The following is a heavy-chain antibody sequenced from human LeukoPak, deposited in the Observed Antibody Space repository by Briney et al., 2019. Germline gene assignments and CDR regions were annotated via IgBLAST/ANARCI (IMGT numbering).Heavy chain of an antibody. CDR3: ARSAADRSTSLYFQH. V-gene: IGHV5-51*01. CDR2: IYPGDSDT. Sequence: GESLKISCKGSGFSFTSFWIGGVRQMPGKDLEWMGIIYPGDSDTRYSPSFQGQVTISADRSTSTAYLQWSRLKASDTAIYYCARSAADRSTSLYFQHWGQGTLVTVSS. D-gene: IGHD2/OR15-2a*01. J-gene: IGHJ1*01. CDR1: GFSFTSFW.